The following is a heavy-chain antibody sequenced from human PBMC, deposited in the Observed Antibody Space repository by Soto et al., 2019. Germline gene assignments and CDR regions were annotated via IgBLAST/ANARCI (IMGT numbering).Heavy chain of an antibody. CDR2: IYHSGST. Sequence: PSETLCLTCAVSGGSISSSNWWSWVRQPPGKGLEWIGEIYHSGSTNYNPSLKSRVTISVDKSKNQFSLKLSSVTAADTAVYYCARLRAGENYFDYWGQGTLVTVSS. V-gene: IGHV4-4*02. CDR1: GGSISSSNW. J-gene: IGHJ4*02. D-gene: IGHD6-19*01. CDR3: ARLRAGENYFDY.